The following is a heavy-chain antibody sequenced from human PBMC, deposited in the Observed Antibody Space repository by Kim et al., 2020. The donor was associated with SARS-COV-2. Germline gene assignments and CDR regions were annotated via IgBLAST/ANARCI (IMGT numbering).Heavy chain of an antibody. D-gene: IGHD1-26*01. J-gene: IGHJ3*02. V-gene: IGHV3-66*01. CDR3: ASGALYSGGFDI. Sequence: YYADSVKGRFTISRDNSKNTLYLQMNSRRAEDTAVYYCASGALYSGGFDIWGQGTMVTVSS.